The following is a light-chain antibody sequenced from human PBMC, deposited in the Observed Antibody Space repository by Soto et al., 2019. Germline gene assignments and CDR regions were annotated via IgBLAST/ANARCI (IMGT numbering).Light chain of an antibody. CDR3: ASYTTSNTWV. V-gene: IGLV2-14*01. CDR1: SSDVGAYNF. CDR2: EVS. J-gene: IGLJ3*02. Sequence: QSALTQPASVSGSPGQSITISCTGTSSDVGAYNFVSWYQQHPDKAPKLMIYEVSNRPSGVSHRFSGSKSDNTASLTISGIQDEDEADYYCASYTTSNTWVFGGGTKLTVL.